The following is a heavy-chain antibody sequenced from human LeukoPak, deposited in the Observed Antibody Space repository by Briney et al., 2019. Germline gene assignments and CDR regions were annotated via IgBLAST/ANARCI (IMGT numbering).Heavy chain of an antibody. J-gene: IGHJ3*02. D-gene: IGHD3-10*01. CDR1: GGTFSSYA. V-gene: IGHV1-69*05. CDR3: AREASLWDAFDI. CDR2: IIPIFGTA. Sequence: ASVKVSCKASGGTFSSYAISWVRQAPGQGLEWMGGIIPIFGTANYAQKLQGRVTMTTDTSTSTAYMELRSLRSDDTAVYYCAREASLWDAFDIWGQGTMVTVSS.